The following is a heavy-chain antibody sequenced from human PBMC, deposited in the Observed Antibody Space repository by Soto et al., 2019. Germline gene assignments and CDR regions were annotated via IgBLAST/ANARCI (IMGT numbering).Heavy chain of an antibody. CDR1: GLTFGSSW. D-gene: IGHD3-16*01. CDR2: VKSKTDAGTT. Sequence: EVQLVESGGGLVKFGGSLRLSCAASGLTFGSSWMNWVRQAPGKGLEWVGRVKSKTDAGTTDSAAPVEGRFTISRDDSQNTLYLQMNNLKTEETAVYYCTTGTYANYRGKTAFDVWGRGTMVPVSS. J-gene: IGHJ3*01. CDR3: TTGTYANYRGKTAFDV. V-gene: IGHV3-15*07.